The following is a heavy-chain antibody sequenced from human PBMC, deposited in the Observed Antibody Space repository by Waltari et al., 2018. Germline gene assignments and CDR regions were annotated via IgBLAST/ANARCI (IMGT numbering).Heavy chain of an antibody. CDR1: GFTFSSYA. D-gene: IGHD3-3*01. CDR2: ISGSGGST. CDR3: AKPRGILDPWDTYDY. J-gene: IGHJ4*02. Sequence: EVQLLESGGGLVQPGGSLRLFCAASGFTFSSYAMSWVRQAPGKGLEWVSAISGSGGSTYDADSVKGRFTISRDNAKNTLYLQMNSLRAEDTAVYYCAKPRGILDPWDTYDYWGQGTLVTVSS. V-gene: IGHV3-23*01.